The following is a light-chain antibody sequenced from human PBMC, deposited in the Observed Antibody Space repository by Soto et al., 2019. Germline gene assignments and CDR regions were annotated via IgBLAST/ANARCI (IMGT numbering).Light chain of an antibody. CDR1: QSVSSN. V-gene: IGKV3-11*01. CDR3: QQRSNWPPT. CDR2: DAS. J-gene: IGKJ4*01. Sequence: EIVMTQSPATLSVSPGERATLSCRASQSVSSNLTWYQQKPGQAPRLLIYDASNRATGIPARFCGSGSGTDFTLTISSLEPEDFAVYYCQQRSNWPPTFGGGTKVEIK.